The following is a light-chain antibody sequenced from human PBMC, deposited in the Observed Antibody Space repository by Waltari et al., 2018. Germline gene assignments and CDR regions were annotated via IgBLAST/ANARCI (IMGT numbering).Light chain of an antibody. CDR2: EVS. Sequence: QSALTQPASVSGSPGQSITISCSGTDSDVGAYDFVSWYHQRPGKAPHLIIYEVSNRPPGIPNRFSPSRSGTTASLTISGLQAEDEADYYCSSYTTSSSPGVFGTGTRVTVL. CDR3: SSYTTSSSPGV. V-gene: IGLV2-14*01. CDR1: DSDVGAYDF. J-gene: IGLJ1*01.